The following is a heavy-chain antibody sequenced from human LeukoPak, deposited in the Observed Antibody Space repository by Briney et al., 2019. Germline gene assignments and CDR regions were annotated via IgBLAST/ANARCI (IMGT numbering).Heavy chain of an antibody. CDR1: GGSISSSSYY. CDR2: IYYSGST. V-gene: IGHV4-39*01. J-gene: IGHJ4*02. CDR3: ARHRGVVRGYYFDY. Sequence: SETLSLTCTVSGGSISSSSYYWGWIRQPPGKGLEWIGSIYYSGSTYYKPSLKSRVTISVDTSKNLFSLNLTSVTAADTAVYYCARHRGVVRGYYFDYWGQGTLVTAPS. D-gene: IGHD5-12*01.